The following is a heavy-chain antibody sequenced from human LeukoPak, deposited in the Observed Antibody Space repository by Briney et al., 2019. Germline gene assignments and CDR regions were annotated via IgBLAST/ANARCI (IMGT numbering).Heavy chain of an antibody. CDR2: IYTTGSA. J-gene: IGHJ6*02. V-gene: IGHV4-61*02. Sequence: SETLSLTCTVSGGSISSGSYYWSWIRQPAGKGLEWIGRIYTTGSANYNPSLKSRVTISGDTSENQFSLKLSSVTAADTAVYYCAREGRDYDSSGYPYYYYSMDVWGQGTTVPVSS. D-gene: IGHD3-22*01. CDR3: AREGRDYDSSGYPYYYYSMDV. CDR1: GGSISSGSYY.